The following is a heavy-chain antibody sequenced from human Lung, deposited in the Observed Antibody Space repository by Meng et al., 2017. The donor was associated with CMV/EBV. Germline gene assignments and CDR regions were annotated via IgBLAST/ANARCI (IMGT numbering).Heavy chain of an antibody. CDR1: GVSISSNIR. J-gene: IGHJ4*02. CDR3: ARGKQDAWELLAY. D-gene: IGHD1-26*01. Sequence: QVQQQGSGPGLLKPSGTLSLVCGVSGVSISSNIRWTWVRQPPGKGLEWIGDIDDSGSTNYNPSLNSRISISLDKSKNHFSLKVNSVTAADTAVYYCARGKQDAWELLAYWGQGALVTVSS. V-gene: IGHV4-4*02. CDR2: IDDSGST.